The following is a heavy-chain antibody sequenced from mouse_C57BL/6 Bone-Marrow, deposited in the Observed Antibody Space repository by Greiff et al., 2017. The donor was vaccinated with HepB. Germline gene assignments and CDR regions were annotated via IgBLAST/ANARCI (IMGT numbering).Heavy chain of an antibody. V-gene: IGHV5-12*01. D-gene: IGHD1-1*01. CDR1: GFTFSDYY. Sequence: EVKVEESGGGLVQPGGSLKLSCAASGFTFSDYYMYWVRQTPEKRLEWVAYISNGGGSTYYPDTVKGRFTISRDNAKNTLYLQMSRLKSEDTAMYYCARLSYSAWFAYWGQGTLVTVSA. CDR3: ARLSYSAWFAY. CDR2: ISNGGGST. J-gene: IGHJ3*01.